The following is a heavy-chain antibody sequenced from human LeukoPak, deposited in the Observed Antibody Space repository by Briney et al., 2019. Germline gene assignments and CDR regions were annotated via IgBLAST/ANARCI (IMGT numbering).Heavy chain of an antibody. D-gene: IGHD5-12*01. CDR1: GFTFDDYV. J-gene: IGHJ4*02. Sequence: GGSLRLSCAASGFTFDDYVMHWVRQAPGKGPEWVSGISWNSGDIRYADSVEGRSTISRDNARNSLYLQMNSLRPEDTAFYYCATGMSGYSNAWYYFDCWGQGTLVTVSS. CDR3: ATGMSGYSNAWYYFDC. CDR2: ISWNSGDI. V-gene: IGHV3-9*01.